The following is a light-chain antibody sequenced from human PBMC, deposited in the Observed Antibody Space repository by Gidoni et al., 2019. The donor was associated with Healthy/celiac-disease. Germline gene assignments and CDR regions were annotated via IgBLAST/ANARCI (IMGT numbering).Light chain of an antibody. CDR2: GNS. V-gene: IGLV1-40*01. J-gene: IGLJ3*02. CDR3: QSYDSSLWV. CDR1: SSNIGAGYD. Sequence: SVLTQPPPVSGAPGQRVTISCTGSSSNIGAGYDVHWYQQLPGTAPKLLIYGNSNRPSGVPDRFSGSKSGTSASLAITGLQAEDEADYYCQSYDSSLWVFGGGTKLTVL.